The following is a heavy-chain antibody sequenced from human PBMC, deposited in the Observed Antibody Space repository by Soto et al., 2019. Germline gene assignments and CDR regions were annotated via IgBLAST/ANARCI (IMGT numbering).Heavy chain of an antibody. Sequence: VQLVASGGGLVQPGKSLRLSCAASGFTFSDYSMNWVRQAPGKGLEWLAYIYTSGGPTYYADSVKGRFTISRDNAKNSLYPQMNSLRAEETAVYYCVRDADKVPPGQHMIHGDYWSQGTLVTVSS. CDR2: IYTSGGPT. CDR3: VRDADKVPPGQHMIHGDY. V-gene: IGHV3-48*01. D-gene: IGHD5-12*01. CDR1: GFTFSDYS. J-gene: IGHJ4*02.